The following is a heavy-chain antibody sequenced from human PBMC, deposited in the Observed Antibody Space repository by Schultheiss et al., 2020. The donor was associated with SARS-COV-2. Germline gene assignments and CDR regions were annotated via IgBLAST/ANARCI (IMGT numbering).Heavy chain of an antibody. CDR3: TRNGAWLSIDY. J-gene: IGHJ4*02. V-gene: IGHV1-18*01. CDR1: GYTFTSYG. D-gene: IGHD3-22*01. CDR2: ISAYNGNT. Sequence: ASVKVSCKASGYTFTSYGTSWVRQAPGQGLECMGWISAYNGNTNYAQKLQGRVTMTTDTYTSTAYMELRSLRSDDTAVYYCTRNGAWLSIDYWGQGTLVTVSS.